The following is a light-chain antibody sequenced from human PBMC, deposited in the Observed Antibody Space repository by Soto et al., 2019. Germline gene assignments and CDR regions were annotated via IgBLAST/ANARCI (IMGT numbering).Light chain of an antibody. CDR2: AAS. CDR3: QHGIGASWT. V-gene: IGKV1-27*01. CDR1: QGFSTY. J-gene: IGKJ1*01. Sequence: DIQMTQSPSSLSASVGDRVTITCRASQGFSTYLVWYQQKPGTDTKLLIFAASTLQSWVPSRLSGSGSGTDITLTTSILQPENVASYDCQHGIGASWTSGQGTKV.